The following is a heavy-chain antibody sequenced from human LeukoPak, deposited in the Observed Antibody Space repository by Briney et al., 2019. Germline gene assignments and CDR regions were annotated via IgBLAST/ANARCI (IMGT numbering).Heavy chain of an antibody. CDR1: GGSFSGYY. D-gene: IGHD4-17*01. CDR3: ARVDYGDYSKDFDY. V-gene: IGHV4-34*01. J-gene: IGHJ4*02. Sequence: SETLSPTCAVYGGSFSGYYWSWIRQAPGKGLEWIGEINHSGSTNYNPSLKSRVTMSVDTSKNQFSLKVNSMTAADTAVYYCARVDYGDYSKDFDYWGQGTLVTVSS. CDR2: INHSGST.